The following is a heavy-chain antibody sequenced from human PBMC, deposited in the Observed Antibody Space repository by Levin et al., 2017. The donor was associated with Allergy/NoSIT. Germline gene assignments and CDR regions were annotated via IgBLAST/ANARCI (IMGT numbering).Heavy chain of an antibody. CDR3: ARGGRYCSSTSCYPYYYYMDV. V-gene: IGHV4-34*01. CDR2: INHSGST. D-gene: IGHD2-2*01. Sequence: SCAVYGGSFSGYYWSWIRQPPGKGLEWIGAINHSGSTNYNPSLKSRVTISVDTSKNQFSLKLSSVTAADTAVYYCARGGRYCSSTSCYPYYYYMDVWGKGTTVTVSS. J-gene: IGHJ6*03. CDR1: GGSFSGYY.